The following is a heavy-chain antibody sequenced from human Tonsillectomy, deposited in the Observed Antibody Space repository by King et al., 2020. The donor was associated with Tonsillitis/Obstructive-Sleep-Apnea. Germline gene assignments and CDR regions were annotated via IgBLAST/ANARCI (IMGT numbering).Heavy chain of an antibody. J-gene: IGHJ6*02. CDR2: IYYDGTT. V-gene: IGHV4-39*01. D-gene: IGHD2-21*01. CDR1: GGSTSSSSYY. CDR3: ARVDEFLSYDMDV. Sequence: LQLQESGPGLVKPSETLSLTCSVSGGSTSSSSYYWGWIRQSPGKGLEWIGSIYYDGTTYYNPSLKSRVTISVDTSKNQFSLKLSSVTAADTAVYYCARVDEFLSYDMDVWGQGTTVTVSS.